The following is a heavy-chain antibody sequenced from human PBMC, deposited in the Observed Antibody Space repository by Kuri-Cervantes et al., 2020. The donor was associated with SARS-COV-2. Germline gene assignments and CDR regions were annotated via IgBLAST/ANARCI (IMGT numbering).Heavy chain of an antibody. CDR2: ISSSSSYI. CDR1: GFTFSSYS. J-gene: IGHJ2*01. D-gene: IGHD2-15*01. V-gene: IGHV3-21*04. CDR3: AKESWYEDSRLGYFDL. Sequence: GESLKISCAASGFTFSSYSMNWVRQAPGKGLEWVPSISSSSSYIYYADSVKGRFTISRDNAKNSLYLQMNSLRAEDTALYYCAKESWYEDSRLGYFDLWGRGTLVTVSS.